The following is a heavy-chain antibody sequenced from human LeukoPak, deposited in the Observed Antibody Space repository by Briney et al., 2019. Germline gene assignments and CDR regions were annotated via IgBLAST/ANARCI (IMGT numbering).Heavy chain of an antibody. CDR1: GGSFSGYY. CDR3: ARRMAARRPFDY. CDR2: INHSGST. J-gene: IGHJ4*02. D-gene: IGHD6-6*01. V-gene: IGHV4-34*01. Sequence: SETLSLTCAVYGGSFSGYYWSWIRQPPGKGLEWIGEINHSGSTNYNPSLKSRVTMSVDTSKNQFSLKLSSVTAADTAVYYCARRMAARRPFDYWGQGTLVTVSS.